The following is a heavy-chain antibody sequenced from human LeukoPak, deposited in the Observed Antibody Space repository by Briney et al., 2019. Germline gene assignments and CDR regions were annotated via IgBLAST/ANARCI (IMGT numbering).Heavy chain of an antibody. CDR1: GGSITSTNY. V-gene: IGHV4-4*03. CDR3: AREGGPYRPLDY. Sequence: PPGTLSLTCGVSGGSITSTNYWTWVRQPPGKGLEWIGEVNLQGSTNYNPSLMGRVAISVDTSENHISLQLTSVTAADTAVYYCAREGGPYRPLDYSGQGALVTVSS. CDR2: VNLQGST. J-gene: IGHJ4*02.